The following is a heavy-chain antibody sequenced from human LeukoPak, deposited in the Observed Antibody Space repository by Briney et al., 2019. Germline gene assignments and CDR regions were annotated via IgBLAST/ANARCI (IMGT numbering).Heavy chain of an antibody. V-gene: IGHV1-69*01. D-gene: IGHD2-15*01. CDR1: GGTFSSYA. CDR2: IIPIFGTA. Sequence: SVKVSCKASGGTFSSYAISWVRQAPGQGLEWMGWIIPIFGTANYAQKFQGRVTITADESTSTAYMELSSLRSEDTAVYYCARGHCSGGSCYDYWGQGTLVTVSS. CDR3: ARGHCSGGSCYDY. J-gene: IGHJ4*02.